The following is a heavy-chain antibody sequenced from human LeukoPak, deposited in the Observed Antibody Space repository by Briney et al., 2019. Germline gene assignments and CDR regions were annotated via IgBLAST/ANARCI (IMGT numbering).Heavy chain of an antibody. V-gene: IGHV4-34*01. CDR2: INHSGST. CDR1: GGSFSGYY. D-gene: IGHD3-10*01. J-gene: IGHJ4*02. CDR3: VRDGRHYGSGSYYNHRAFDY. Sequence: SETLSLTCAVYGGSFSGYYWSWIRQPPGKGLEWIGEINHSGSTNYNPSLKSRVTISVDTSKNQFSLKLSSVTAADTAVYYCVRDGRHYGSGSYYNHRAFDYWGQGTLVTVSS.